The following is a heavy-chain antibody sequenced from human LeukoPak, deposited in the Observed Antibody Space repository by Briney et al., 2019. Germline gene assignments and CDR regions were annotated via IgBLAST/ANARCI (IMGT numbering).Heavy chain of an antibody. CDR2: IRSKANSYAT. Sequence: GGSLKLSCAASGFTFSGSAMHWVRQASGKGLEWVGRIRSKANSYATACAASVKGRFTISRDDSKNTAYLQMNSLKTEDTAVYYCTSGIAVAGSETFDYWGQGTLVTVSS. CDR3: TSGIAVAGSETFDY. CDR1: GFTFSGSA. J-gene: IGHJ4*02. V-gene: IGHV3-73*01. D-gene: IGHD6-19*01.